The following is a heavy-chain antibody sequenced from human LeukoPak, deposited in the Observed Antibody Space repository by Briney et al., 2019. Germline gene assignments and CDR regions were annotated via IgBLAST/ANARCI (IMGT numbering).Heavy chain of an antibody. Sequence: GGSLRLSCAASGFTFSSYGMHWVRQAPGKGLEWVAFIRYDGSNKYYADSVKGRFTISRDNSKNTLYLQMNSLRAEDTAVYYCAILRSYWSQQYLDYWGQGTLVTVSS. CDR1: GFTFSSYG. CDR3: AILRSYWSQQYLDY. D-gene: IGHD1-26*01. CDR2: IRYDGSNK. J-gene: IGHJ4*02. V-gene: IGHV3-30*02.